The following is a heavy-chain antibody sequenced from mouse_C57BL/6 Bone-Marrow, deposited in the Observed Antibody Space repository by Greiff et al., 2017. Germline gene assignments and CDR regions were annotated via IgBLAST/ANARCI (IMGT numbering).Heavy chain of an antibody. CDR1: GYTFTNYW. J-gene: IGHJ3*01. CDR3: ARSYYYGWGFAY. V-gene: IGHV1-63*01. D-gene: IGHD1-2*01. CDR2: IYPGGGST. Sequence: QVQLQQSGAELVRPGTSVKMSCKASGYTFTNYWIGWAKQRPGHGLEWIGEIYPGGGSTNYNEKFKGKATLTADKSSSTAYMQFSSLTSEDSAIYYCARSYYYGWGFAYWGQGTLVTVSA.